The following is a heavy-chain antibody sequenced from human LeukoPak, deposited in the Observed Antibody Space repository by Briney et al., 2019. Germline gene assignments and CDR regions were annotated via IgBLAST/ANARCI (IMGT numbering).Heavy chain of an antibody. CDR1: GYTFTSYG. D-gene: IGHD3-22*01. CDR3: ARFGVGYYYDSSGYYY. J-gene: IGHJ4*02. V-gene: IGHV1-18*01. Sequence: ASVKVSCKASGYTFTSYGISWVRQAPGQGLEWMGWISAYNGNTNYAQKLQGRVTMTTDTSTSTAYMGLRSLRSDDTAVYYCARFGVGYYYDSSGYYYWGQGTLVTVSS. CDR2: ISAYNGNT.